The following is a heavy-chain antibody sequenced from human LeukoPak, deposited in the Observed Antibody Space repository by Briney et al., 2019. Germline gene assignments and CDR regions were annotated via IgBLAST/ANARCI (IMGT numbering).Heavy chain of an antibody. CDR1: GGTFSSYA. J-gene: IGHJ6*03. CDR3: ASDYGSSGRYYYYYMDV. V-gene: IGHV1-69*05. D-gene: IGHD3-22*01. Sequence: ASVKVSCKASGGTFSSYAISWVRQAPGQGLEWMGGIIPIFGTANYAQKFQGRVTITTDESTSTAYMELSSLRSEDTAVYYCASDYGSSGRYYYYYMDVLGKGTTVT. CDR2: IIPIFGTA.